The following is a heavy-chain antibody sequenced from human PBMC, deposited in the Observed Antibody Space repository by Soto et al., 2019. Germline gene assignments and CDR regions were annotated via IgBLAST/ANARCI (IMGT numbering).Heavy chain of an antibody. CDR3: ASLRSRWNIVY. CDR1: GGSISTDDHY. CDR2: IYYTGST. V-gene: IGHV4-30-4*01. Sequence: QVQLQESGPGLVKPSQTLSLTCTVSGGSISTDDHYWSWIRQPPGKVLEWIGYIYYTGSTHYNPSLKCRLFTSRDTSTNQFSLQLTSVTAADTAVYYCASLRSRWNIVYWGKGTLVTVSS. J-gene: IGHJ4*02. D-gene: IGHD6-13*01.